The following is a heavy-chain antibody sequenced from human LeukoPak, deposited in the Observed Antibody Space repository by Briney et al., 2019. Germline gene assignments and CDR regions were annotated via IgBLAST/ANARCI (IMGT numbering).Heavy chain of an antibody. Sequence: GGSLRLSCAAAEFSVGSNYMTWVRQAPGKGLEWVSLIYSGGSTYYADSVKGRFTISRDNAKNSLYLQMNSLRAEDTAVYYCARLGDDYYYYMDVWGKGTTVTVSS. J-gene: IGHJ6*03. CDR3: ARLGDDYYYYMDV. D-gene: IGHD3-16*01. CDR2: IYSGGST. V-gene: IGHV3-66*01. CDR1: EFSVGSNY.